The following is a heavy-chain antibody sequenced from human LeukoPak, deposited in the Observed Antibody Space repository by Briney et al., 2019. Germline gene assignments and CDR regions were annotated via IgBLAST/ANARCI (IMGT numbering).Heavy chain of an antibody. D-gene: IGHD1-1*01. J-gene: IGHJ3*02. CDR3: ARGPRGLVSGTGAFDI. V-gene: IGHV3-21*01. CDR2: FDSSSSYM. Sequence: GGSLRLSCTASGFTFSSYGFNWVRQAPGKGLEWISSFDSSSSYMYYADSLKGRFTISRDNAKNSLYLQMNSLRVEDTALYYCARGPRGLVSGTGAFDIWGQGTMVTVSS. CDR1: GFTFSSYG.